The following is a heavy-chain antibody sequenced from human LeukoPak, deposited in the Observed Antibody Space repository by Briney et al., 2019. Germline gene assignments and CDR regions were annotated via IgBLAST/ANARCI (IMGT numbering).Heavy chain of an antibody. CDR1: AFTFSSYG. V-gene: IGHV3-30*02. Sequence: PGGSLRLSCAASAFTFSSYGMHWVRQAPGKGLEWVAFIRNDGSNKYHTDSVKGRFTISRDNSKNTLYLQMNSLRAEDTAVYYCAKEQSMVRGVWNYYYYYMDVWGKGTTVTISS. CDR3: AKEQSMVRGVWNYYYYYMDV. D-gene: IGHD3-10*01. J-gene: IGHJ6*03. CDR2: IRNDGSNK.